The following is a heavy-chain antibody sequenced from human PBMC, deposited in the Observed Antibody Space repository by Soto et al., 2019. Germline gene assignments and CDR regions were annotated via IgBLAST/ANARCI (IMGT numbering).Heavy chain of an antibody. Sequence: SETLSLTCTVSGGSISSSSYYWGWIRQPPGKGLEWIGSIYYSGSTYYNPSLKSRVTISVDTSKNQFSLKLSSVTAADTAVYYCANIRDSYDFWSGYPGPDYYYYMDVWGKGTTVTVSS. D-gene: IGHD3-3*01. CDR1: GGSISSSSYY. CDR2: IYYSGST. CDR3: ANIRDSYDFWSGYPGPDYYYYMDV. V-gene: IGHV4-39*01. J-gene: IGHJ6*03.